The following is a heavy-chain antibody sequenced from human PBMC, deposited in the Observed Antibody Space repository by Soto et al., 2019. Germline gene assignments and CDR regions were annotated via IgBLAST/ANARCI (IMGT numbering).Heavy chain of an antibody. CDR1: GGTFSSYA. Sequence: QVQLVQSGAEVKKPGSSVKVSCKASGGTFSSYAISWVRQAPGQGLEWMGGIIPIFGTANYAQKFQGRVKIAADKYTSTDYMELSRLRFADTALYYCAGGAPGYFDCVSPRNWFDRWGQGTLVTVSS. CDR3: AGGAPGYFDCVSPRNWFDR. D-gene: IGHD3-9*01. V-gene: IGHV1-69*06. J-gene: IGHJ5*02. CDR2: IIPIFGTA.